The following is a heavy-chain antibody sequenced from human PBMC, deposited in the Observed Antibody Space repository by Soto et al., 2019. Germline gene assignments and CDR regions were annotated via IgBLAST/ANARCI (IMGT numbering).Heavy chain of an antibody. Sequence: GGSLRLSCAASGFTFSSYSMNWVRQAPGKGLEWVSSISSSSSYIYYADSVKGRFTISRDNAKNSLYLQMNSLRAEDTAVYYCARVYLTAGACKNEYYYYGMDVWGQGTTVTVSS. CDR1: GFTFSSYS. D-gene: IGHD6-19*01. CDR2: ISSSSSYI. CDR3: ARVYLTAGACKNEYYYYGMDV. J-gene: IGHJ6*02. V-gene: IGHV3-21*01.